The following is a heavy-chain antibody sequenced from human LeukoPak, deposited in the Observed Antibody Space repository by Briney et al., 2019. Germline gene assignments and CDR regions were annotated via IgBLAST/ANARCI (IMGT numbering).Heavy chain of an antibody. J-gene: IGHJ4*02. CDR2: INAGNGNT. CDR1: GYTFTSYA. CDR3: ARDPKLLWFRELPYFDY. V-gene: IGHV1-3*01. D-gene: IGHD3-10*01. Sequence: GASVKVSCKASGYTFTSYAMHWVRQAPGQRLEWMGWINAGNGNTKYSQKFQGRVTITRDTSASTAYMELSSLRSEDTAVYYCARDPKLLWFRELPYFDYWGQGTLVTVSS.